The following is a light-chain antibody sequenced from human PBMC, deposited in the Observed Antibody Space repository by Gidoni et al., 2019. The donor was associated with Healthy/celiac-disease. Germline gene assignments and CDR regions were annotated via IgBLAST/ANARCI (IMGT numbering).Light chain of an antibody. CDR1: SSDVGGYNY. J-gene: IGLJ1*01. CDR2: EVS. Sequence: QSALTQPASVSGSPGQSITISSTGTSSDVGGYNYVPWYQQHPGKAPKLMIYEVSNRPSGVPDRFSGSKSGNTASLTISGLQAEDEADYYCSSYTSSSTLRVFGTGTKVTVL. CDR3: SSYTSSSTLRV. V-gene: IGLV2-14*01.